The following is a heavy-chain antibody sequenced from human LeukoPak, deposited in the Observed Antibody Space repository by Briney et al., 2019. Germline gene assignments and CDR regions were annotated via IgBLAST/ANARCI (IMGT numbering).Heavy chain of an antibody. V-gene: IGHV1-69*01. CDR1: GGTFSSYA. J-gene: IGHJ4*02. CDR2: IIPIFGTA. Sequence: SVKVSCKASGGTFSSYAISWVRQAPGQGLEWMGGIIPIFGTANYAQKFQGRVTITADESTSTAYMELSSLRSEDTAVYYCAAFIVATSNFVDYRGQGTLVTVSS. CDR3: AAFIVATSNFVDY. D-gene: IGHD5-12*01.